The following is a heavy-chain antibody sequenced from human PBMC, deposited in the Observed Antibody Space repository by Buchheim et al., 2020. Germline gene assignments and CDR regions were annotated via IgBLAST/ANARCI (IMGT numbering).Heavy chain of an antibody. CDR2: ISKAGST. J-gene: IGHJ4*02. D-gene: IGHD6-19*01. Sequence: QLQLQESGPGLVKPSETLSLTCTVSGGSISSGSFLWGWIRQPPGKGLEWIGSISKAGSTYYNPSLKSRVTISFATSTNQFSVQLSSVTAADTAIYYCAKCTVARPDDWGQG. CDR3: AKCTVARPDD. CDR1: GGSISSGSFL. V-gene: IGHV4-39*01.